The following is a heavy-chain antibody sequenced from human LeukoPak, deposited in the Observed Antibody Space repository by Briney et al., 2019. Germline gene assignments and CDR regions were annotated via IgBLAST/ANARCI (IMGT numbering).Heavy chain of an antibody. D-gene: IGHD6-19*01. Sequence: GGSPRLSCAASGFTFSSYAMSWVRQAPGKGLEWVPAISGSGGSTYYADSVKGRFTISRDNSKNTLYLQMNSLRAEDTAVYYCAASGYSSGWYYYWGQGTLVTVSS. J-gene: IGHJ4*02. CDR2: ISGSGGST. CDR3: AASGYSSGWYYY. V-gene: IGHV3-23*01. CDR1: GFTFSSYA.